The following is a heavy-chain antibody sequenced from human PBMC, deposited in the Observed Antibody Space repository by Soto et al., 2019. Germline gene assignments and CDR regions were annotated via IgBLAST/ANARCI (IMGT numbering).Heavy chain of an antibody. V-gene: IGHV4-31*03. CDR3: ARVINSSGWSRGAFDI. D-gene: IGHD6-19*01. J-gene: IGHJ3*02. CDR1: GGSISSGGYY. Sequence: QVQLQESGPGLVKPSQTLSLTCTVSGGSISSGGYYWSWIRQHPGKGLEWIGYIYYSGSTYYNPSLKSRVTISVDTSKNQFSLKLSSVTAADTAVDYCARVINSSGWSRGAFDIWGQGTMVTVSS. CDR2: IYYSGST.